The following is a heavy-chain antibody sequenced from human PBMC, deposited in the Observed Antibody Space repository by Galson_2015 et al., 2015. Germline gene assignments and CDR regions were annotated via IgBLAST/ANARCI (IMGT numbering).Heavy chain of an antibody. Sequence: SLRLSCAASGFTFSGSAMHWVRQASGKGLEWVGRIRSKANSYATAYAASVKGRFTISRDDSKNTAYLQMNSLKTEDTAVYYCTRHERYSGYGYYYYYMDVWGRGTTVTVSS. CDR1: GFTFSGSA. J-gene: IGHJ6*03. D-gene: IGHD5-12*01. CDR3: TRHERYSGYGYYYYYMDV. V-gene: IGHV3-73*01. CDR2: IRSKANSYAT.